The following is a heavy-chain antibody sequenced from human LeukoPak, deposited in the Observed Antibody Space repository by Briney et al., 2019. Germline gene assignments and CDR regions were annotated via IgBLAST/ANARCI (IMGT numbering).Heavy chain of an antibody. CDR3: ARHVVAVGFDY. CDR2: ITSSSRYI. CDR1: GFTFSSYS. Sequence: GGSLRHSCAASGFTFSSYSMNWVRQAPGKGLEWVSSITSSSRYIYYADSVKGRFTISRDNAKNSLYLQMNSLRAEDTAVYYCARHVVAVGFDYWGQGTLVTVSS. V-gene: IGHV3-21*01. D-gene: IGHD3-22*01. J-gene: IGHJ4*02.